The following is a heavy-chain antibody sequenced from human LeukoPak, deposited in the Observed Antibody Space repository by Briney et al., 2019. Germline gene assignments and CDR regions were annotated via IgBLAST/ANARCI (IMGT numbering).Heavy chain of an antibody. J-gene: IGHJ3*02. CDR1: GGSISSGSYY. D-gene: IGHD3-10*01. CDR3: ARGPYYYGGSAFDI. V-gene: IGHV4-61*02. Sequence: PSQTLSLTCTVSGGSISSGSYYWSWIRQPAGKGLEWIGRIYSSGSTNYNPPLKSRVTISVHTSRNQFSLKLSSVTAADTAVYYCARGPYYYGGSAFDIWGQGTMVTVSS. CDR2: IYSSGST.